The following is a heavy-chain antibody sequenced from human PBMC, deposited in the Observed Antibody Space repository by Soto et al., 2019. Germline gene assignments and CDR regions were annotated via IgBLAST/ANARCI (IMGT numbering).Heavy chain of an antibody. D-gene: IGHD3-22*01. CDR2: IFYSGST. V-gene: IGHV4-39*01. Sequence: SETLSLTCTVSGGSISSSSYYWGWIRQPPGKGLEWIGSIFYSGSTYYNPSLKSRVTISVDTSKNQFSLKLSSVTASDTAVYYCARSYYDSTGFAVDPWGQGTLVTVSS. CDR1: GGSISSSSYY. CDR3: ARSYYDSTGFAVDP. J-gene: IGHJ5*02.